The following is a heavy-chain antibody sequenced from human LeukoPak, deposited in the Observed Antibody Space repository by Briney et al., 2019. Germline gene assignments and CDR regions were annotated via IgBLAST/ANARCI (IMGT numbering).Heavy chain of an antibody. V-gene: IGHV3-53*01. Sequence: GGSLRLSCAASGFTVSSNHMSWVRQAPGKGLEWVSVIYSGGGTYYVDSVKGRFTISRDNSKNTLYLQMNSLRAEDTAVYYCARDLGCSSTSCYASPYYYGMDVWGQGTTVTVSS. J-gene: IGHJ6*02. CDR2: IYSGGGT. D-gene: IGHD2-2*01. CDR3: ARDLGCSSTSCYASPYYYGMDV. CDR1: GFTVSSNH.